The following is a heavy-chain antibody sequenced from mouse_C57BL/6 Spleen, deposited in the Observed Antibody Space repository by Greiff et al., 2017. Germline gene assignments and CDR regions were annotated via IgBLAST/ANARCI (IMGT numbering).Heavy chain of an antibody. D-gene: IGHD1-1*01. CDR3: ARGQYYGSSYAMDY. V-gene: IGHV3-6*01. CDR1: GYSITSGYY. J-gene: IGHJ4*01. CDR2: ISYDGSN. Sequence: EVQRVESGPGLVKPSQSLSLTCSVTGYSITSGYYWNWIRQFPGNKLEWMGYISYDGSNNYNPSLKNRISITRDTSKNQFFLKLNSVTTEDTATYYCARGQYYGSSYAMDYWGQGTSVTVSS.